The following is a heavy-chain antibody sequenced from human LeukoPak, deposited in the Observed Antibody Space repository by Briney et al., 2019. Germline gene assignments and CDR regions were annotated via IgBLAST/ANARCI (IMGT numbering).Heavy chain of an antibody. CDR2: IRYDGSNE. V-gene: IGHV3-30*02. J-gene: IGHJ4*02. Sequence: GGSLRLSCAASGFTFSSYAMHWVRQAPGKGLEWGAFIRYDGSNEYYADSVKGRFTISRDNSKNTLYLQMNSLKAEDTAVYYCAKDYSGSWYGFDYWGQGTLVTVSS. CDR3: AKDYSGSWYGFDY. CDR1: GFTFSSYA. D-gene: IGHD6-13*01.